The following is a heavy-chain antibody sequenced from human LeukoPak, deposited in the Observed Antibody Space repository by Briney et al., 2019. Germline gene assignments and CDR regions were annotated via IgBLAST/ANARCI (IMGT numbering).Heavy chain of an antibody. J-gene: IGHJ4*01. CDR2: INHSGST. V-gene: IGHV4-34*01. D-gene: IGHD2-15*01. CDR3: ARGVGYCSGGRCPFDY. Sequence: SETLSLTCTVSGDSISSYYWSWIRQPPGKGLEWIGEINHSGSTNYNPSLESRVTISVDTSKNQFSLKVISVTAADTAVYYCARGVGYCSGGRCPFDYWGRGTQVTVSS. CDR1: GDSISSYY.